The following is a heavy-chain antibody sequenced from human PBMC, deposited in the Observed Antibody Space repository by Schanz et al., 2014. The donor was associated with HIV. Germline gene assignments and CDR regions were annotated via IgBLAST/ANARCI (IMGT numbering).Heavy chain of an antibody. V-gene: IGHV3-33*06. CDR1: GFSFSTYD. Sequence: VQLAESGGGVVQPGRSLRLSCAASGFSFSTYDMHWVRQAPGKGLEWVTFTWHDGSNEYYADSVKGRFTISRDNSKNTLYLQMTTLRIDDTAVYYCAKPEYDSRGNSQSHFDYWGQGTLVTVSS. J-gene: IGHJ4*02. CDR2: TWHDGSNE. D-gene: IGHD3-22*01. CDR3: AKPEYDSRGNSQSHFDY.